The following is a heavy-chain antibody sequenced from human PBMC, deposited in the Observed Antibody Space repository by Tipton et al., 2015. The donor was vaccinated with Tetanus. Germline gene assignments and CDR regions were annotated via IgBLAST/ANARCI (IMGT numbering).Heavy chain of an antibody. CDR2: FFNSGTT. V-gene: IGHV4-4*07. Sequence: TLSLTCTVSGASITTYHWSWIRQPAGKGLGWIGRFFNSGTTNYNSSLKSRVTTSIDSSKNQLSLRRTSVTAADTAVYYCAGPTLAHDAFDFWGQGTMVTVS. J-gene: IGHJ3*01. CDR1: GASITTYH. D-gene: IGHD5-12*01. CDR3: AGPTLAHDAFDF.